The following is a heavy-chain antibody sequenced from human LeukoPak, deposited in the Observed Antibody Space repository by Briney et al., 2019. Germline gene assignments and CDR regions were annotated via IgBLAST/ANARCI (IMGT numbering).Heavy chain of an antibody. D-gene: IGHD3-22*01. Sequence: GGSLRLSCSASGFTFSSYAMHWVRQAPGKGLEYVSAISSNGGSTYYADSVKGRFTISRDNSKNTLYLQMSRLRAEDTAVYYCVKGQRYYDSSGYYSIEYFQHWGQGTLVTVSS. CDR1: GFTFSSYA. CDR3: VKGQRYYDSSGYYSIEYFQH. CDR2: ISSNGGST. J-gene: IGHJ1*01. V-gene: IGHV3-64D*09.